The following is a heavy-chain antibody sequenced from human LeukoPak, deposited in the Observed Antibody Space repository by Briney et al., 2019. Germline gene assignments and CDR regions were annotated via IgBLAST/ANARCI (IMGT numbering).Heavy chain of an antibody. D-gene: IGHD3-9*01. CDR1: GYTFTSYY. CDR3: ARGDYDILTGYYFGFDY. CDR2: INAGNGNT. V-gene: IGHV1-3*01. J-gene: IGHJ4*02. Sequence: ASVKVSCKESGYTFTSYYIHWARQAPGQRLEWMGWINAGNGNTKYSQKFQGRVTITRDTSASTAYMELSSLRSEDTAVYYCARGDYDILTGYYFGFDYWGQGTLVTVSS.